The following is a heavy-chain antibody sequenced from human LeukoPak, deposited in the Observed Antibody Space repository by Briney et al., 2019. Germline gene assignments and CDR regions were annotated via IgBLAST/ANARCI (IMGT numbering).Heavy chain of an antibody. V-gene: IGHV3-21*01. Sequence: GGSLRLSCAASGFTFGSYSMNWVRQAPGKGLEWVSSISSSSSYIYYADSVKGRFTISRDNAKNSLYLQMNSLRAEDTAVYYCAREIYTEDSGAYWGQGTLVTVSS. CDR3: AREIYTEDSGAY. CDR2: ISSSSSYI. D-gene: IGHD2-15*01. J-gene: IGHJ4*02. CDR1: GFTFGSYS.